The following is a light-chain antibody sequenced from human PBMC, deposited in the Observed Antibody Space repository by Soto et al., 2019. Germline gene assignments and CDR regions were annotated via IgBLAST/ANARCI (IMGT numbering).Light chain of an antibody. V-gene: IGKV3-20*01. Sequence: EIVLTQSPGTLSLSPGERATLSCRASQSVSSSHLAWYQQKPGQAPRLLISGASSRATGIPDRFTGSGSGTDFTLTISRLEPEDFGVYYCQQYGSSPRTFGQGTKVDIK. CDR3: QQYGSSPRT. CDR2: GAS. J-gene: IGKJ1*01. CDR1: QSVSSSH.